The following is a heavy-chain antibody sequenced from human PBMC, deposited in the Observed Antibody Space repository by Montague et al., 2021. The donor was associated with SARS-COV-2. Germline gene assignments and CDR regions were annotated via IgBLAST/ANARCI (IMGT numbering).Heavy chain of an antibody. CDR1: FSSFPPTLSY. V-gene: IGHV4-39*01. Sequence: DTLSLPFPFSFSSFPPTLSYWGWIRQPPGKGLEWIGNIYYTGTTYYNPSLKSRVTMSVDTSKNQFSLKLTSVTAADTAVYYCANADRCSSGSCYSPFDSWGQGSLVTVSS. CDR3: ANADRCSSGSCYSPFDS. J-gene: IGHJ4*02. D-gene: IGHD2-15*01. CDR2: IYYTGTT.